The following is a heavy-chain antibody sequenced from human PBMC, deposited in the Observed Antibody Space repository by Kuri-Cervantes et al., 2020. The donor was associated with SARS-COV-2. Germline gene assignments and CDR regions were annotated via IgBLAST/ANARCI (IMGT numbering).Heavy chain of an antibody. CDR2: IYYSGST. D-gene: IGHD3-3*01. CDR1: GGSISSYY. Sequence: SETLSLTCTVSGGSISSYYWSWIRQPPGKGLEWIGYIYYSGSTNYNPSLKSRVTISVDTSKNQFSLELSSVTAADTAVYYCARGRYDFWSGPLDAFDIWGQGTMVTVSS. CDR3: ARGRYDFWSGPLDAFDI. J-gene: IGHJ3*02. V-gene: IGHV4-59*08.